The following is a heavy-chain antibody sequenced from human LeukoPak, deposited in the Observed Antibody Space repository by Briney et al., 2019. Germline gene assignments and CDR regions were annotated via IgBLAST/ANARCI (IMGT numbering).Heavy chain of an antibody. CDR3: ARGLGYCSSTSCYLYWFDP. J-gene: IGHJ5*02. D-gene: IGHD2-2*01. V-gene: IGHV1-69*01. Sequence: VKVSCKASGGTFSSYAISWVRQAPGQGLEWMGGIIPIFGTANYAQKFQGRVTITADESTSTAYMELSSLRSEDTAVYYCARGLGYCSSTSCYLYWFDPWGQGTLVTVSS. CDR1: GGTFSSYA. CDR2: IIPIFGTA.